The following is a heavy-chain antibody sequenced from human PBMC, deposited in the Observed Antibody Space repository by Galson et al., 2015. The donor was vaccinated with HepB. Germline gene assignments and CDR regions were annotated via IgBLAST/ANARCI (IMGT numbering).Heavy chain of an antibody. CDR1: GGSISSSSYY. Sequence: ETLSLTCTVSGGSISSSSYYWGWIRQPPGKGLEWIGSIYYSGSTYYNPSLKSRVTISVDTSKNQFSLKLSSVTAADTAVYYCARPHRGGSGSFDYWGQGTLVTVSS. V-gene: IGHV4-39*01. J-gene: IGHJ4*02. D-gene: IGHD3-10*01. CDR2: IYYSGST. CDR3: ARPHRGGSGSFDY.